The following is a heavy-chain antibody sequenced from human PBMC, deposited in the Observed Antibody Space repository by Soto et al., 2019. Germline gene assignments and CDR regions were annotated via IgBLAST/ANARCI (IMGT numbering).Heavy chain of an antibody. CDR2: IYYSGST. D-gene: IGHD5-18*01. V-gene: IGHV4-39*02. CDR3: ARDSIRGYSYY. J-gene: IGHJ4*02. CDR1: GGSISSSSYY. Sequence: SETLSLTCTVSGGSISSSSYYWGWIRQPPGKGLEWIGSIYYSGSTYYNPSLKSRVTISVDTSKNQFSLKLSSVTAADTAVYYCARDSIRGYSYYWGQGTLVTVSS.